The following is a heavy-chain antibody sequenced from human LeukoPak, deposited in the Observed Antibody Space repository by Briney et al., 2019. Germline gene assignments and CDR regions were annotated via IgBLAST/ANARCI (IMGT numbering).Heavy chain of an antibody. CDR1: GFTFSSYA. CDR3: AKVSDYDILTPNYYFDY. V-gene: IGHV3-23*01. CDR2: ISGSGGST. D-gene: IGHD3-9*01. J-gene: IGHJ4*02. Sequence: PGGSPRLSCAASGFTFSSYAMSWVRQAPGKGLEWVSAISGSGGSTYYADSVKGRFTISRDNSKNTLYLQMNSLRAEDTAVYYCAKVSDYDILTPNYYFDYWGQGTLVTVSS.